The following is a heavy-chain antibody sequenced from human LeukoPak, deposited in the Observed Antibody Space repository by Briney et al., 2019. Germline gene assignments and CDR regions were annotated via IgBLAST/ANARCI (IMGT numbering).Heavy chain of an antibody. CDR1: GFPFSAYG. CDR3: VRGALPGDNWYFDL. V-gene: IGHV3-13*01. J-gene: IGHJ2*01. Sequence: GGSLRLSCATSGFPFSAYGMHWVRQAPGKGLEWVSAFGSAGDTYYPGAVKGRFTISRDYAKNSLFLQMNNLIAGDTAVYFCVRGALPGDNWYFDLWGRDTLVTVSS. CDR2: FGSAGDT.